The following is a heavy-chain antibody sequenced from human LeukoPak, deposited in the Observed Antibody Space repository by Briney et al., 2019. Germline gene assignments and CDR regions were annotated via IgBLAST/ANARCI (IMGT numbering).Heavy chain of an antibody. D-gene: IGHD3-22*01. V-gene: IGHV1-2*02. CDR2: IRPNDGVT. J-gene: IGHJ3*01. CDR1: GYTFTGYH. Sequence: ASVKVSCKTSGYTFTGYHIKWVRQAPGQGLEWVGWIRPNDGVTKYSQNLQGRVTMSRDTSISTTYLELSSLTSDDTATYYCARDDEHPYDTKVLDAYDVWGQGTMVTVSS. CDR3: ARDDEHPYDTKVLDAYDV.